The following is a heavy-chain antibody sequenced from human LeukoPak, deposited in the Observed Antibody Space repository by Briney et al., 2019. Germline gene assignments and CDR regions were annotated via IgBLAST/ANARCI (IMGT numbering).Heavy chain of an antibody. J-gene: IGHJ6*03. CDR1: GFTFSTYN. D-gene: IGHD1-26*01. Sequence: PGGSLRLSCAASGFTFSTYNMNWVRQAPGKGLEWVSSITSSSSYIYYADSVKGRFTISRDNAKNSLYLQMNSLRAEDRAVYYCARDPYSGGYGDYYYYYMDLWGQGTTVTISS. CDR2: ITSSSSYI. V-gene: IGHV3-21*01. CDR3: ARDPYSGGYGDYYYYYMDL.